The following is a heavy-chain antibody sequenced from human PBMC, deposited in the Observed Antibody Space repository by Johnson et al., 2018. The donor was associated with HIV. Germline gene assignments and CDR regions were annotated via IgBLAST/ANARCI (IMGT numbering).Heavy chain of an antibody. CDR3: ASDALLRFLEWFI. CDR1: GFTFSSYW. D-gene: IGHD3-3*01. CDR2: INSDGSST. V-gene: IGHV3-74*02. Sequence: MQLVESGGGVVQPGRSLRLSCAASGFTFSSYWMHWVRQAPGKGLVWVSRINSDGSSTSYADSVKGRFTISRGNAKTTLYLQMNSLRVEDTAVYYCASDALLRFLEWFIWGQGIMFTVSS. J-gene: IGHJ3*02.